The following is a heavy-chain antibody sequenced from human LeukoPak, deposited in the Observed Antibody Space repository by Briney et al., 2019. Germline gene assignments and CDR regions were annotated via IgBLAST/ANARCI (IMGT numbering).Heavy chain of an antibody. J-gene: IGHJ4*02. D-gene: IGHD2-2*01. V-gene: IGHV4-34*01. CDR2: INHSGST. CDR1: GGSFSGYY. Sequence: SETLSLTCAVYGGSFSGYYWSWIRQPPGKGLEWIGEINHSGSTNYNPSLKSRVTISVDTSKNQFSLKLSSVTAADTAVYYCGREISQLLRSLDYWGQGTLVTVSS. CDR3: GREISQLLRSLDY.